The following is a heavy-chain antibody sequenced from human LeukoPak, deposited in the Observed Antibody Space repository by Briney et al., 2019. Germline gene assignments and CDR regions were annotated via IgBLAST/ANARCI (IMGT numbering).Heavy chain of an antibody. Sequence: SETLPLTCAVYGGSLSGYYWSWFRQPPGKGLEWIGEVNHRGSTNYNPSLKGRVTISVDTSKNQFSLKLSSVTAADTAVYYCAREIIVARGAFDIWGQGTMVTVSS. CDR2: VNHRGST. V-gene: IGHV4-34*01. CDR3: AREIIVARGAFDI. J-gene: IGHJ3*02. CDR1: GGSLSGYY. D-gene: IGHD5-12*01.